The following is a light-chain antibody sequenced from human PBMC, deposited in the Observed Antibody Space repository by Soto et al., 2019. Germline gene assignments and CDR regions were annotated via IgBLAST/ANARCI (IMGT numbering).Light chain of an antibody. CDR2: GAS. Sequence: EIVLTQSPGTLSLSPGERATLSCRASQSVSSSYLTWYQQKPGQAPRLLIYGASSRATGIPDRFSGSGSGTDFTLTISRLEPEDFAGYYCQHYGTSRTFGRGTKVEIK. V-gene: IGKV3-20*01. CDR1: QSVSSSY. J-gene: IGKJ1*01. CDR3: QHYGTSRT.